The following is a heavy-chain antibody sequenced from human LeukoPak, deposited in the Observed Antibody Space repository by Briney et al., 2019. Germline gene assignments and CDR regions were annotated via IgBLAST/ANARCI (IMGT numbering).Heavy chain of an antibody. CDR1: GFTFSNYY. Sequence: GGSLRLSCAASGFTFSNYYMNWVRQAPGKGLEWVSYISSSSSNIYYADSVKGRFTISRDNAKNSLYLQMNSLRAEEAAVYYCARGLAAAGKRAFDIWGQGTMVAVSS. CDR3: ARGLAAAGKRAFDI. V-gene: IGHV3-48*04. D-gene: IGHD6-13*01. J-gene: IGHJ3*02. CDR2: ISSSSSNI.